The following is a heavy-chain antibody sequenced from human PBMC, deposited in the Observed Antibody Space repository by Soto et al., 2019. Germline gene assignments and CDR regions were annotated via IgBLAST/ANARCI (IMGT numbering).Heavy chain of an antibody. Sequence: QVQLVQSGAEVKKPGSSVKVSCKASGGTFSSYTVSWVRQAPGQGLEWMGRIIPILNTANYAQKFQGRVTITADQSTSTAYMELSSLRSEDTAVYYCARGRPYYDSNGYYNYFDYWGQGTLVTVSS. CDR2: IIPILNTA. V-gene: IGHV1-69*08. CDR1: GGTFSSYT. J-gene: IGHJ4*02. CDR3: ARGRPYYDSNGYYNYFDY. D-gene: IGHD3-22*01.